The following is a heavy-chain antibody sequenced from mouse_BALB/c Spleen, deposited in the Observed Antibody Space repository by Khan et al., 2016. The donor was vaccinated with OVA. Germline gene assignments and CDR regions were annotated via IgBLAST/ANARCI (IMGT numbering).Heavy chain of an antibody. D-gene: IGHD2-14*01. V-gene: IGHV1-4*01. J-gene: IGHJ3*01. CDR1: GYTFTSYT. Sequence: QMQLEESGAELARPGASVKMSCKASGYTFTSYTMHWVKQRPGQGLEWIGYINPSSGYTNYNQKFKDKATLTADKSSSTAYMQLSSLTSEDSAVYYCAREGVYYRNDGWFAYWGQGTLVTVSA. CDR2: INPSSGYT. CDR3: AREGVYYRNDGWFAY.